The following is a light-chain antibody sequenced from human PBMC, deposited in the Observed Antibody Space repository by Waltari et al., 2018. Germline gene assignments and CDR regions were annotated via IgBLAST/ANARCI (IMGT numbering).Light chain of an antibody. J-gene: IGKJ1*01. CDR2: GAS. V-gene: IGKV3-20*01. Sequence: EIVLTQSPGTLSLSPGERASLSCRTSQSVSSNYLAWYQQRPGQAPRLLIYGASSRAIGIPDRFSGSGSGTDFTLTISRLETEDFAVYYCQQYGTSPRTFGQGTKVEIK. CDR1: QSVSSNY. CDR3: QQYGTSPRT.